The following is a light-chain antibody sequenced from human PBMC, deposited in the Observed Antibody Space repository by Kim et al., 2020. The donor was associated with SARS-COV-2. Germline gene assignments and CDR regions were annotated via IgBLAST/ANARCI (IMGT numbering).Light chain of an antibody. CDR1: QSVRSN. J-gene: IGKJ3*01. V-gene: IGKV3-15*01. Sequence: EIVMTQSPATLSVSLGERATLSCRASQSVRSNLAWYQQKPGQAPRLLIYGVSTRATGIPARFSGSGSGTEFTLTISSLQSEDFAVYYCQQYDNWPPVTFGPGTKVDIK. CDR3: QQYDNWPPVT. CDR2: GVS.